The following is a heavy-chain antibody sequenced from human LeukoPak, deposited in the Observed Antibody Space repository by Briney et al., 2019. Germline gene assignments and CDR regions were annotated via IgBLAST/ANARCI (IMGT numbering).Heavy chain of an antibody. J-gene: IGHJ4*02. CDR1: GFTFSSYW. CDR2: IASDGSST. V-gene: IGHV3-74*01. Sequence: GGSLRLSRAASGFTFSSYWMNWVRQAPGKGRVWVSRIASDGSSTTYADSVKGRFSISRDNAKNTLYLQMNSLRVEDTAVYYCARGRPHGNDYWGQGTLVTVSS. CDR3: ARGRPHGNDY. D-gene: IGHD4-23*01.